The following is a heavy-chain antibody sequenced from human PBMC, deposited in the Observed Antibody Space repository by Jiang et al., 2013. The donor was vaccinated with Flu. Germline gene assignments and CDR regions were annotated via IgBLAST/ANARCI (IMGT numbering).Heavy chain of an antibody. CDR2: IALDGGSK. J-gene: IGHJ4*02. CDR1: GFTFSLYP. Sequence: VQLLESGGGVVQPGRSRRLSCAASGFTFSLYPMHWVRQTPGKGLESVAVIALDGGSKYYADSVKGRFTISRDNSQNTLYLEMNSLRDEDTALYFCARAQGDGYNQIDYWGQGT. V-gene: IGHV3-30-3*01. CDR3: ARAQGDGYNQIDY. D-gene: IGHD5-24*01.